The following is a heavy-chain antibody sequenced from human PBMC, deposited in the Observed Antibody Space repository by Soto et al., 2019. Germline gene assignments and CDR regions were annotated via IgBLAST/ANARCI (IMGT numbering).Heavy chain of an antibody. J-gene: IGHJ4*02. CDR3: ARCGAPVDY. V-gene: IGHV1-18*01. CDR1: GYTFTNFG. Sequence: QVQLVQSGAEVKKPGASVKVSCKASGYTFTNFGISWVRQAPGQGLEWMGWISAYNGNTNYAPKFQGRVIMTTDTSTSTANREVQSLRVDDTAVDYCARCGAPVDYWGEGAQVSVSS. D-gene: IGHD3-10*01. CDR2: ISAYNGNT.